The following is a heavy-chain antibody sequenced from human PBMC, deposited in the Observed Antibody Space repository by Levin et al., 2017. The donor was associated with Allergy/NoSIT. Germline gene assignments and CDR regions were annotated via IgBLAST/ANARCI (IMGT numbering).Heavy chain of an antibody. J-gene: IGHJ4*02. CDR3: ARDQATRDIWFGEWTARVRLFAGYFDY. Sequence: GESLKISCAASGFTFSTYALHWVRQAPGKGLEWVAVISYDGSNKYYADSVKGRFTISRDNSKNTLYLQMNSLRAEDTAVYYCARDQATRDIWFGEWTARVRLFAGYFDYWGQGTLVTVSS. CDR2: ISYDGSNK. V-gene: IGHV3-30-3*01. CDR1: GFTFSTYA. D-gene: IGHD3-10*01.